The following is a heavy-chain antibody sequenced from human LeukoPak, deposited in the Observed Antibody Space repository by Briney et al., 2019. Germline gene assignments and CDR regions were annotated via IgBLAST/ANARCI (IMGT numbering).Heavy chain of an antibody. Sequence: GGSLRLSCAASGFTFSSYGMHWVRQAPGKGLEWVSSISSSSSYIYYADSVKGRFTISRDNAKNSLYLQMNSLRAEDTAVYYCARDRAWYDSSGNFDYWGQGTLVTVSS. J-gene: IGHJ4*02. V-gene: IGHV3-21*01. CDR1: GFTFSSYG. CDR2: ISSSSSYI. CDR3: ARDRAWYDSSGNFDY. D-gene: IGHD3-22*01.